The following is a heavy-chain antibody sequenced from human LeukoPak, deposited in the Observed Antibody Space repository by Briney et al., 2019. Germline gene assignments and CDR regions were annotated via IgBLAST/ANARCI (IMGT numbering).Heavy chain of an antibody. CDR1: GFTFSSYA. Sequence: GGSLRLSCAASGFTFSSYAMSWVRQAPGKGLEWVSAISGSDGSTYYADSVKGRFTISRDNSKNTLYLQMNSLRAEDTAVYYCAYMRGLYYGIDYWGQGTLVTVSS. J-gene: IGHJ4*02. D-gene: IGHD3-10*01. CDR2: ISGSDGST. CDR3: AYMRGLYYGIDY. V-gene: IGHV3-23*01.